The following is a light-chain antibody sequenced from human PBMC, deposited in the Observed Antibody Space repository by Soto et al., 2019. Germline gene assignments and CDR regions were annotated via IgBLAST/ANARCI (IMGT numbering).Light chain of an antibody. CDR1: NSDVGSYNY. CDR3: SSYAGNNTRDL. Sequence: QSALTQPPSASGSPGQSVTISCTGKNSDVGSYNYVSWYQQHPGKAPKLMIFEVSKRPSGVPDRFSGSKSGNTASLTVSGLQAEDEADYYCSSYAGNNTRDLFGTGTKLTVL. J-gene: IGLJ1*01. V-gene: IGLV2-8*01. CDR2: EVS.